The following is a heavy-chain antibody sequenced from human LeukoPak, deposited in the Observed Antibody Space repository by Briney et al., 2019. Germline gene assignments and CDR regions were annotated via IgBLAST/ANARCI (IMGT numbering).Heavy chain of an antibody. Sequence: SQTLSLTWTVSGGSISSGGYYWSWIRQHPGKGLEWIGYIYYSGSTYYNPSLKSRVTISVDTSKNQFSLKLSSVTAADTAVYYCARVIVVGDQSYYFDYWGQGTLVTVSS. CDR3: ARVIVVGDQSYYFDY. V-gene: IGHV4-31*02. CDR2: IYYSGST. D-gene: IGHD3-22*01. J-gene: IGHJ4*02. CDR1: GGSISSGGYY.